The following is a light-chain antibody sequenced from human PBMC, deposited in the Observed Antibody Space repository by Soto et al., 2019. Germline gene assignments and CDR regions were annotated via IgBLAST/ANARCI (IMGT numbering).Light chain of an antibody. CDR3: QPYNNWPLT. J-gene: IGKJ4*01. CDR2: DAS. Sequence: EIVLTQSPATLSLSPGERATLSCMASQSVSSYLAWYQQKPGQAPRILIYDASTRATGIPARFSGSRSGPECTITINSLQSEDGAIYDCQPYNNWPLTFGGGTKVDIK. V-gene: IGKV3-15*01. CDR1: QSVSSY.